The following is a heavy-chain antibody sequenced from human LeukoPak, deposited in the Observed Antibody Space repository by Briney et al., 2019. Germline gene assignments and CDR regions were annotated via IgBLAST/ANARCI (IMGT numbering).Heavy chain of an antibody. CDR1: GFTFSGSA. CDR3: AKSIAVAAYYYYYGMDV. Sequence: GGSLRLSCAASGFTFSGSAMHWVRQASGKGLEWVGRIRSKANSYATAYAASVKGRFTISRDNSKNTLYLQMNSLRAEDTAVYYCAKSIAVAAYYYYYGMDVWGQGTTVTVSS. V-gene: IGHV3-73*01. D-gene: IGHD6-19*01. CDR2: IRSKANSYAT. J-gene: IGHJ6*02.